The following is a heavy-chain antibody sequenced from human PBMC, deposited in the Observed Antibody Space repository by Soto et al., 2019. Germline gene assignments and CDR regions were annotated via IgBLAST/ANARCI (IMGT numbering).Heavy chain of an antibody. CDR2: ICHIGST. Sequence: QVQLQESGPGLVKPSGTLSLTCPVSGGSISSRNWRSWVRQPPGKGLEWIGEICHIGSTNYYPSHKCRVLISVDKSKNQFSLELSSVSAAETAVYYCALFGGSGNYFGYWGQGTLVTVSS. CDR3: ALFGGSGNYFGY. V-gene: IGHV4-4*02. J-gene: IGHJ4*02. CDR1: GGSISSRNW. D-gene: IGHD2-15*01.